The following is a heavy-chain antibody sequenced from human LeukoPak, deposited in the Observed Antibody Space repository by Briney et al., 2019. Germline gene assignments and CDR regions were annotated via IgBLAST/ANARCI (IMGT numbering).Heavy chain of an antibody. CDR2: IIPIFGTA. V-gene: IGHV1-69*13. CDR1: GGTFSSYA. CDR3: ARGAVAGPGRAFDI. Sequence: ASVKVSCKASGGTFSSYAISWVRQAPGQGHEWVGGIIPIFGTANYAQKFQGRVTITADESTSTAYMELSSLRSEDTAVYYCARGAVAGPGRAFDIWGQGTMVTVSS. D-gene: IGHD6-19*01. J-gene: IGHJ3*02.